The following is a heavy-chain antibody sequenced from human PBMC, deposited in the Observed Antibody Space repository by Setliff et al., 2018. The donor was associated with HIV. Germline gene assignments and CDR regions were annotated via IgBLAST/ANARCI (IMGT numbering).Heavy chain of an antibody. CDR1: GGPISRSTHH. Sequence: SETLSLTCTVSGGPISRSTHHWAWIRQPPGKGLEWIGALSSKGQAYYNPSLKSRVAISIDSSKNLFSLRLDSLTAADTAVYYCAAQDLDLVKYYYMDYWGPGALVTVS. J-gene: IGHJ4*02. CDR2: LSSKGQA. CDR3: AAQDLDLVKYYYMDY. V-gene: IGHV4-39*07. D-gene: IGHD2-21*01.